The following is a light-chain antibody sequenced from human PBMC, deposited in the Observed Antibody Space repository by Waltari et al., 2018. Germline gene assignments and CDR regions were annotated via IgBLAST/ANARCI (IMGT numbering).Light chain of an antibody. V-gene: IGLV1-44*01. J-gene: IGLJ3*02. CDR1: RSNIGSDT. CDR2: TSY. CDR3: ATWDDSLNAWV. Sequence: QSVLTQPPSASGTPGQRVTISCSGSRSNIGSDTVTWYQKLPGTAPKLLIHTSYQRPSGVPDRCSGSKSGTSASLTISGLQSEDEADYYCATWDDSLNAWVFGGGTKLTVL.